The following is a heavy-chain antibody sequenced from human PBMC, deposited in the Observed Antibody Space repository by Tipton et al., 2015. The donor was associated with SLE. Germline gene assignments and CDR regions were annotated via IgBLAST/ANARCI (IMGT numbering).Heavy chain of an antibody. Sequence: GSLRLSCAASGFSFSSYGMHWVRQAPGKGLEWVAFVRFDGSDTYYGDSVKGRFTISRDNAKNTLYLQMNSLRAEDTAVYYCAREGVLVVYATTYYYYYGMDVWGQGTTVTVSS. D-gene: IGHD2-8*02. CDR3: AREGVLVVYATTYYYYYGMDV. CDR2: VRFDGSDT. V-gene: IGHV3-30*02. J-gene: IGHJ6*02. CDR1: GFSFSSYG.